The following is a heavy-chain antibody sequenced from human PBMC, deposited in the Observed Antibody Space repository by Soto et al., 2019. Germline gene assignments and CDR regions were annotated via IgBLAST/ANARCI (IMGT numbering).Heavy chain of an antibody. CDR1: GYTFSSYG. CDR2: ISAYNGNT. Sequence: ASVTVCCKASGYTFSSYGISWVRQAPGQGLEWMGWISAYNGNTNYAQKLRGRVTMTTDTSTSTAYMELRSLRSDDTAVYYCARDDLPRYCSSTSCYLNYMDVWGKGTTVTVSS. CDR3: ARDDLPRYCSSTSCYLNYMDV. D-gene: IGHD2-2*01. J-gene: IGHJ6*03. V-gene: IGHV1-18*01.